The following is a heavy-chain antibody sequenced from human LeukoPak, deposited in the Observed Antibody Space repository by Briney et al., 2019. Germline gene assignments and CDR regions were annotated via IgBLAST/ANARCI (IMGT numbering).Heavy chain of an antibody. V-gene: IGHV3-53*01. CDR3: ARDVAAAGTSY. Sequence: GGSLRLSCAASGFIVSNNYITWVRQAPGKGLEWVSVINTDDSTSYADSVKGRFTISRDNSKNTLYLQMNSLRAEDTAVYYCARDVAAAGTSYWGQGTLVTVSS. CDR1: GFIVSNNY. J-gene: IGHJ4*02. CDR2: INTDDST. D-gene: IGHD6-13*01.